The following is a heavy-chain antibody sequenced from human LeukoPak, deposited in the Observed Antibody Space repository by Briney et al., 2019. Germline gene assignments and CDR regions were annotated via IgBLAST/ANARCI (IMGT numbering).Heavy chain of an antibody. CDR2: ISAYNGNT. J-gene: IGHJ4*02. V-gene: IGHV1-18*01. CDR1: GYTFTSYG. Sequence: GASVKVSCKASGYTFTSYGISWVRQAPGQGLEWMGWISAYNGNTNYAQKLQGRVTMTTDASTSTAYMELRSLRSDDTAVYYCARQFGYSSSWYRPYYFDYWGQGTLVTVSS. CDR3: ARQFGYSSSWYRPYYFDY. D-gene: IGHD6-13*01.